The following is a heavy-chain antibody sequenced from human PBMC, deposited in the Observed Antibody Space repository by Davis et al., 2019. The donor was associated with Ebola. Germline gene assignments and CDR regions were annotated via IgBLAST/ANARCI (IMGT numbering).Heavy chain of an antibody. D-gene: IGHD1-1*01. CDR2: IYYSGST. J-gene: IGHJ4*02. CDR3: ARLNTNFDY. V-gene: IGHV4-39*01. Sequence: SETLSLTCPVSGGSISSSSYYWGWIRQPPGKGLEWIGSIYYSGSTYYNPSLKNRVTISVDTSQNQFSLKLSSVTAADTAVYYCARLNTNFDYWGQGTLVTVSS. CDR1: GGSISSSSYY.